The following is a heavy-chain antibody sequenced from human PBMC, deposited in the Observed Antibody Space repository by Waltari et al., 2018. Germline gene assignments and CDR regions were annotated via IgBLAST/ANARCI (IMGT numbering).Heavy chain of an antibody. CDR1: VFTFSSYG. CDR3: ARDAYVKAVAGIFDY. J-gene: IGHJ4*02. CDR2: IWYDGSNK. D-gene: IGHD6-19*01. Sequence: QVQLVESGGGVVQPGWSLRLSCAASVFTFSSYGMHWVRQAPGKGLEWVAVIWYDGSNKYYADSVKGRFTISRDNSKNTLYLQMNSLRAEDTAVYYCARDAYVKAVAGIFDYWGQGTLVTVSS. V-gene: IGHV3-33*01.